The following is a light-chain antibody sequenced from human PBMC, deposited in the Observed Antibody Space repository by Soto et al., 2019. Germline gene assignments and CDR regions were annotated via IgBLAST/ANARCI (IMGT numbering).Light chain of an antibody. J-gene: IGLJ1*01. V-gene: IGLV2-14*01. Sequence: QSALTQPASVSGSPGQSITISCTGTNSDVGGYNYVSWYQQHPGKAPKFMIYDVSSRPSGVSDRFYGSKSGNTASLTISGLQAEDEADYYCSSYTTSNTRQIVFGTGTKLTVL. CDR2: DVS. CDR3: SSYTTSNTRQIV. CDR1: NSDVGGYNY.